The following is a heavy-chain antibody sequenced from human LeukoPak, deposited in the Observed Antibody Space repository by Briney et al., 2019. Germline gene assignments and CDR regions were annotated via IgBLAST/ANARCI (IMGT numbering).Heavy chain of an antibody. J-gene: IGHJ6*03. CDR2: IYTSGST. V-gene: IGHV4-4*07. CDR1: GGSISSYY. CDR3: ARLQSTPIITRDSYYMDV. Sequence: PSETLSLTCTVSGGSISSYYWSWIRQPAGKGLEWIGRIYTSGSTNYNPSLKSRVTMSVDSSKNQFSLRLSSVTAADTAAYYCARLQSTPIITRDSYYMDVWGKGTTVTVSS. D-gene: IGHD7-27*01.